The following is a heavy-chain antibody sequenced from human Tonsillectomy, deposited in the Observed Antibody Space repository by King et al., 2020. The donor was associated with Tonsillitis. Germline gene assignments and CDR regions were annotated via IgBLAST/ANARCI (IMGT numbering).Heavy chain of an antibody. D-gene: IGHD2-15*01. CDR2: IYDSRNH. V-gene: IGHV4-31*03. Sequence: QLQESGPGLVKPSQTLSLTCYFSGCSISGGDHYWSWIRQHPGKGLEWIGYIYDSRNHYYPPSLKSRLTISVDTSKNQFSLRLRSLTAADTAVYYCGRYEGGVFDPWGQGTLVTVSS. J-gene: IGHJ5*02. CDR1: GCSISGGDHY. CDR3: GRYEGGVFDP.